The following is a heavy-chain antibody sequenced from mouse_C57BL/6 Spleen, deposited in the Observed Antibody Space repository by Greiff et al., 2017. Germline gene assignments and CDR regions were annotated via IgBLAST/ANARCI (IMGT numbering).Heavy chain of an antibody. Sequence: VQLQQSGPELVKPGASVKISCKASGYAFSSSWMNWVKQRPGKGLEWIGRIYPGDGDTNYDGKFKGKDTLTADKSSSTAYMQLSSLTSEDSAVYCCARDWGSSYAMDYWGQGTSVTVSS. V-gene: IGHV1-82*01. D-gene: IGHD1-1*01. J-gene: IGHJ4*01. CDR2: IYPGDGDT. CDR1: GYAFSSSW. CDR3: ARDWGSSYAMDY.